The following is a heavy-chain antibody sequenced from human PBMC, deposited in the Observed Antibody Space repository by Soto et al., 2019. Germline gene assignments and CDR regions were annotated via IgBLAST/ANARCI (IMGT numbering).Heavy chain of an antibody. CDR1: GGTFSSYA. CDR2: IIPIFGTA. V-gene: IGHV1-69*12. J-gene: IGHJ4*02. D-gene: IGHD2-15*01. Sequence: QVQLVQSGAEVKKPGSSVKVSCKASGGTFSSYAISWVRQAPGQGLEWMGGIIPIFGTANYAQKFQGRVTITADEYTSTAYMELSSLRSEDTAVYYCALGGYCSGGSCYPEGYWGQGTLVTVSS. CDR3: ALGGYCSGGSCYPEGY.